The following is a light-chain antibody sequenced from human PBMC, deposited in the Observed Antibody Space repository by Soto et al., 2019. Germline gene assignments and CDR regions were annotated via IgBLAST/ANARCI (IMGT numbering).Light chain of an antibody. J-gene: IGLJ2*01. Sequence: QSVLTQPPSVSGAPGQRVTISCTGGSSNIGAGYDVHWYQQLPGTAPKLLIYGNNNRPSGVPDRFSVSKSGTSASLAITGLQTDDEADYYCQSYDTSLRGSEVFGGRTQLTVL. CDR3: QSYDTSLRGSEV. V-gene: IGLV1-40*01. CDR2: GNN. CDR1: SSNIGAGYD.